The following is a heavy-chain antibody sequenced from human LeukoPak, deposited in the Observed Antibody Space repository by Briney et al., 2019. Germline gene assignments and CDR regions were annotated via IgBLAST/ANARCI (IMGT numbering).Heavy chain of an antibody. Sequence: HTGKSLRLSCVGSGFIFSSNGIHWVRQAPGKGLEGVAFIWGDASNKDYADSVKGRFTISRDNSKNTVYLQMSSLRVEDTAVYYCARDGQEVAPYGYDYWGQGTLVTVSS. CDR3: ARDGQEVAPYGYDY. CDR2: IWGDASNK. V-gene: IGHV3-33*01. D-gene: IGHD4-17*01. CDR1: GFIFSSNG. J-gene: IGHJ4*02.